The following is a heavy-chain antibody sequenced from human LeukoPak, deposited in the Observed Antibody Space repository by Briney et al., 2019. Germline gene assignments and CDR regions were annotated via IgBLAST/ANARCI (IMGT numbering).Heavy chain of an antibody. CDR2: SFYSGST. V-gene: IGHV4-59*11. CDR3: ARGTGNWNFGV. D-gene: IGHD1-7*01. Sequence: SETLSLTCTVSGASMNSHYWSWFRQSPGKGLEWIGHSFYSGSTNFSPSLRSRVTISIDRPNNKFSLKLRSVTAADTAVYYCARGTGNWNFGVWGRGTLIIVSS. CDR1: GASMNSHY. J-gene: IGHJ4*02.